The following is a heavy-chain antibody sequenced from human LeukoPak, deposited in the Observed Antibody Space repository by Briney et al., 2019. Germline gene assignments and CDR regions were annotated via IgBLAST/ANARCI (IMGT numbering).Heavy chain of an antibody. CDR2: ISHSGNT. V-gene: IGHV4-38-2*02. Sequence: SETLSLTCSVSVDSTTSPYYWGWIRQTPGTGLEWIGTISHSGNTYYNPSLKSRVTISVDTSKNHFSLNLSAVTAADTAVYYCSRAREYNHHPNWIDLWGQGVLVTVSS. CDR1: VDSTTSPYY. J-gene: IGHJ5*02. D-gene: IGHD6-6*01. CDR3: SRAREYNHHPNWIDL.